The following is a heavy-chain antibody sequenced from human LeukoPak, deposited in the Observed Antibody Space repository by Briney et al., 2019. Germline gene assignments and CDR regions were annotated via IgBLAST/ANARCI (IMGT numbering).Heavy chain of an antibody. CDR1: GGSISSSSYY. Sequence: SETLSLTCTVSGGSISSSSYYWGWIRQPPGKGLEWIGSIYYSGSTYYNPSLKSRVTISVDTSKNQFSLKLSSVTAADTAIYYCARGPFRGTGDGAFDIWGQGTMVTVST. D-gene: IGHD1-26*01. CDR3: ARGPFRGTGDGAFDI. CDR2: IYYSGST. J-gene: IGHJ3*02. V-gene: IGHV4-39*07.